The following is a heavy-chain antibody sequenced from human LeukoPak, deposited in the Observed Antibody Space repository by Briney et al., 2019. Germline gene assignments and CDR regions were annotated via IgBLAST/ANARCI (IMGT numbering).Heavy chain of an antibody. D-gene: IGHD3-10*01. Sequence: ASVRVSCKASGYTFTGYYMHWVRQAPGQGLEWMGWINPNSGGTNYAQKFQGRVTMTRDTSISTAYMELSRLRSDDTAVYYCARAIWFGELLPFDYWGRGTLVTVSS. CDR1: GYTFTGYY. V-gene: IGHV1-2*02. J-gene: IGHJ4*02. CDR3: ARAIWFGELLPFDY. CDR2: INPNSGGT.